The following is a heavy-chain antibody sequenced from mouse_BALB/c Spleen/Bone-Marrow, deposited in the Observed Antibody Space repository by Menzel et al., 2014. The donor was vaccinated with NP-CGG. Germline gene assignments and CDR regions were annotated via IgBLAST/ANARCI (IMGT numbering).Heavy chain of an antibody. CDR2: ISSGSSTI. Sequence: EVQLVESGGGLVQPGGSRKLSCAASGFTFSSFGMHWVRQAPEKGPEWVAYISSGSSTIYYADTVKGRFTISRDNPKNTLFLQMTSLRSGDTAMYYCARDRYDEYFDVWGAGTTVTVSS. D-gene: IGHD2-14*01. V-gene: IGHV5-17*02. CDR1: GFTFSSFG. J-gene: IGHJ1*01. CDR3: ARDRYDEYFDV.